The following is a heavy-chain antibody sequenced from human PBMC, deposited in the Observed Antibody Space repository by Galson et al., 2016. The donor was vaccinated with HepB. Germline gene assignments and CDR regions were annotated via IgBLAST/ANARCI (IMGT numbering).Heavy chain of an antibody. D-gene: IGHD3-22*01. CDR1: GDSVSSNSAA. Sequence: CAISGDSVSSNSAAWNWIRQSPSRGLEWLGRTYYRSKWYNDYAVSVKSRMTINSDTSKNQFSLQLNSVTPEDTALYYCTRVGEGYYDSGGYYPTYGAFDIWGQGTMVIVSS. V-gene: IGHV6-1*01. CDR3: TRVGEGYYDSGGYYPTYGAFDI. CDR2: TYYRSKWYN. J-gene: IGHJ3*02.